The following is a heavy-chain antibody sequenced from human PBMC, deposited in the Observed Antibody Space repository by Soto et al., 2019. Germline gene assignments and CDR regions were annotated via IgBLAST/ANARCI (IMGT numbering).Heavy chain of an antibody. J-gene: IGHJ4*02. CDR3: AKVQSYDFWSGTIDY. CDR1: GFTFSSYA. Sequence: PGGSLRLSCAASGFTFSSYAMSWVRQAPGKGLEWVSAISGSGGSTYYADSVKGRFTISRDNSKNTLYLQMNSLRAEDTAVYYCAKVQSYDFWSGTIDYWGQGTLVTVSS. V-gene: IGHV3-23*01. CDR2: ISGSGGST. D-gene: IGHD3-3*01.